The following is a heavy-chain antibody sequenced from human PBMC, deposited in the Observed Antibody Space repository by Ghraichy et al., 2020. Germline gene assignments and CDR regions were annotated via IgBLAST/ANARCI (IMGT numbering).Heavy chain of an antibody. D-gene: IGHD2-2*01. CDR2: IYQSGST. CDR3: ARRGNDALFSYFDS. CDR1: GASISSTVW. Sequence: SETLSLTCAVSGASISSTVWWSWVRLSPGRGLEWIGDIYQSGSTNYNPSLKSRVTISVDTPRNQFSLNLHSVTVADTSIYYCARRGNDALFSYFDSWGQGTLVPVSS. V-gene: IGHV4-4*02. J-gene: IGHJ4*02.